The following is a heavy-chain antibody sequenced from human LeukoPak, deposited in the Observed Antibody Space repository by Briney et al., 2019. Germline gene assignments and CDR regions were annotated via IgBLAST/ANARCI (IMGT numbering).Heavy chain of an antibody. CDR1: GYTFTGYY. CDR3: ARTYYYDSSGYNY. CDR2: INPNSGGT. Sequence: ASVKVSCKASGYTFTGYYMHWVRQAPGHGLEWMGWINPNSGGTNYAQKFQGRVTMTRDTSISTAYMELSRLRSDDTAVYYCARTYYYDSSGYNYWGQGTLVTVSS. V-gene: IGHV1-2*02. J-gene: IGHJ4*02. D-gene: IGHD3-22*01.